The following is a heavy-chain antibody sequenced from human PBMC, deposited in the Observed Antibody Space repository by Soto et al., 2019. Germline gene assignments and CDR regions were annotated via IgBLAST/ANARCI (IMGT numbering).Heavy chain of an antibody. CDR2: ISGSGGSI. V-gene: IGHV3-23*01. CDR3: ARVAPEYSSTPRRFDF. J-gene: IGHJ4*02. D-gene: IGHD6-13*01. Sequence: EVQLLESGGGLVQPGGSLRLSCAASGFTFGIYAMSWVRQAPGKGLEWVSSISGSGGSIYYAHSVKGRFTISRDKTKNTLDLQVNSLRAEDTAVYHCARVAPEYSSTPRRFDFWGQGTLVTVSS. CDR1: GFTFGIYA.